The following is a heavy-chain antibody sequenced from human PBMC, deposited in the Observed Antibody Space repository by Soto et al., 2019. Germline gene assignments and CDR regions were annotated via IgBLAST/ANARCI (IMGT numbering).Heavy chain of an antibody. Sequence: QVQLVQSGAEVRTPGASVKVSCKASGYTFTSYDINWVRQATGQGPEWMGWMNPDSGNTGYVQKFPGRVTMTRNTAISTAYMELSSLRSEDTAVYYCARSVGGSNVNFDYWGQGPLVTVSS. CDR1: GYTFTSYD. V-gene: IGHV1-8*01. D-gene: IGHD3-10*01. CDR3: ARSVGGSNVNFDY. J-gene: IGHJ4*02. CDR2: MNPDSGNT.